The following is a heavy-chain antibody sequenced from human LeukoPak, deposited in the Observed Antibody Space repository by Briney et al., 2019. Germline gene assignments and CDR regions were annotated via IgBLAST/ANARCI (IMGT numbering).Heavy chain of an antibody. J-gene: IGHJ5*02. CDR1: GGSISSGSYY. Sequence: SETLSLTCTVSGGSISSGSYYWSWIRQPAGKGLEWIGRIYTSGSTNYNPSLKSRVTISVDTSKNQFSLQLNSVTPEDTAVYYCARADITMVRGVIHRNWFDPWGQGTLVTVSS. CDR2: IYTSGST. D-gene: IGHD3-10*01. CDR3: ARADITMVRGVIHRNWFDP. V-gene: IGHV4-61*02.